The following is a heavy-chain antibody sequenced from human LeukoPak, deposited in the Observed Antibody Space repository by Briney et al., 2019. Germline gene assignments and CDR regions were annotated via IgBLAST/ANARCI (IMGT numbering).Heavy chain of an antibody. CDR1: GGSISSYY. V-gene: IGHV4-34*01. Sequence: PSETLSLTCTVSGGSISSYYWSWIRQPPGKGLEWIGEINHSGSTNYNPSLKSRVTISVDTSKNQFSLKLSSVTAADTAVYYCARVLRYLVDYWGQGTLVTVSS. CDR3: ARVLRYLVDY. D-gene: IGHD1-14*01. J-gene: IGHJ4*02. CDR2: INHSGST.